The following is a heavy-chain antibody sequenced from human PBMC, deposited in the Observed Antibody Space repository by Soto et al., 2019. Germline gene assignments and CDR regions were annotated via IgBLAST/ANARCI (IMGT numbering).Heavy chain of an antibody. CDR2: IYWNDDK. J-gene: IGHJ3*02. CDR3: AKSPASYPDSRGQKAGAFDT. V-gene: IGHV2-5*01. Sequence: QITLKESGPTLVKPTQTLTLTCTFSGFSLTTHGMGVGWVRQPPGKALVWLALIYWNDDKYYSPSLERRLTIPTDSSKSPVGLTVTNIDPVDTGTYFCAKSPASYPDSRGQKAGAFDTWGHGALVTVS. D-gene: IGHD3-22*01. CDR1: GFSLTTHGMG.